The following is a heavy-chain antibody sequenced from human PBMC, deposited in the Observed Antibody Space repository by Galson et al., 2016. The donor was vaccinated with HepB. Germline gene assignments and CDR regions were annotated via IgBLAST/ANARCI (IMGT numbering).Heavy chain of an antibody. D-gene: IGHD3-16*01. CDR1: GGSISIGGYS. V-gene: IGHV4-30-2*01. J-gene: IGHJ4*02. CDR2: IYHSGAT. Sequence: TLSLTCAVSGGSISIGGYSWSWIRQPPGKGLEWIGYIYHSGATPYNPSLKSRVTISLDMFKNHFSLNLTSVTAADTALYYCGGGPGWLGGGSIDFWGQGILVTVSS. CDR3: GGGPGWLGGGSIDF.